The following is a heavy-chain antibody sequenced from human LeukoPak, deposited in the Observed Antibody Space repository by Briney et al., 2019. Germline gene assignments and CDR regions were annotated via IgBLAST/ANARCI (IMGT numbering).Heavy chain of an antibody. Sequence: GRSLRLSCAASGFTFSSCAMHWVRQAPGKGLEWVAVISYDGSNKYYADSVKGRFTISRDNSKNTLYLQMNSLRAEDTAVYYCAGGVAGYCSSTSCYLYYYYGMDVWGQGTTVTVSS. D-gene: IGHD2-2*01. CDR2: ISYDGSNK. CDR1: GFTFSSCA. J-gene: IGHJ6*02. V-gene: IGHV3-30-3*01. CDR3: AGGVAGYCSSTSCYLYYYYGMDV.